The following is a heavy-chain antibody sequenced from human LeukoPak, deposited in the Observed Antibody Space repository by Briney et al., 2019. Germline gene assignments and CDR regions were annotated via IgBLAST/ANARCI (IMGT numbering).Heavy chain of an antibody. Sequence: QSGGSLRLSCAASGFTFSSYAMSWVRQAPGKGLEWVSGISGSGGDTFYADSVKGRFIISRDSSEKTVYLQMNSLRVEDTAVYYCARDMESFQHWGQGTLVTVSS. CDR2: ISGSGGDT. CDR3: ARDMESFQH. D-gene: IGHD3-10*01. CDR1: GFTFSSYA. V-gene: IGHV3-23*01. J-gene: IGHJ1*01.